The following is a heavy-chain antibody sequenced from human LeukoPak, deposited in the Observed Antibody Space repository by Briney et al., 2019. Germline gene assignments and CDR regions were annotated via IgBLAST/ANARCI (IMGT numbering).Heavy chain of an antibody. V-gene: IGHV3-7*05. CDR3: ATQTSSEAFEI. CDR1: GFAFRTYW. J-gene: IGHJ3*02. D-gene: IGHD2-2*01. CDR2: IKPDGSDK. Sequence: GGSLRLSCVASGFAFRTYWMSWVRQAPGKGLDWVANIKPDGSDKKFVDSVKGRFAISRVNAKKSLYLQMNSLRVEDTAVYYCATQTSSEAFEIWGQGTMVTVSS.